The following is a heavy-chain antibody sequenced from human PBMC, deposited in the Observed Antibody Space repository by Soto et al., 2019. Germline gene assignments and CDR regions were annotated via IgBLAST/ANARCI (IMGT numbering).Heavy chain of an antibody. D-gene: IGHD1-1*01. CDR1: GFTFSSYA. V-gene: IGHV3-30-3*01. J-gene: IGHJ4*02. CDR3: ARDRGNWVDDFDY. Sequence: QVQLVESGGGVVQPGRSLRLSCAASGFTFSSYAMHWVRQAPGKGLEWVAVISYDGSNKYYADSVKGRFTISRDNSKNTLYLQMNSLRAEGTAVYYCARDRGNWVDDFDYWGQGTLVTVSS. CDR2: ISYDGSNK.